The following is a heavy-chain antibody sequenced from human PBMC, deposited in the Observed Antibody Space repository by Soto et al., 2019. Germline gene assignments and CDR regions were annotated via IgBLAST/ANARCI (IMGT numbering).Heavy chain of an antibody. V-gene: IGHV3-48*01. D-gene: IGHD6-13*01. CDR2: ISSRSSTI. CDR3: ARIGYGSWIDY. Sequence: EVQLVESGGGLVQPGGSLRLSCAASGFTFSSYSMNWVRQAPGEGLEWVSYISSRSSTIFYADSVKGRFTISRDNAKNSLYLQMNSLRAEDTAVYYCARIGYGSWIDYWGQGTLVTVSS. J-gene: IGHJ4*02. CDR1: GFTFSSYS.